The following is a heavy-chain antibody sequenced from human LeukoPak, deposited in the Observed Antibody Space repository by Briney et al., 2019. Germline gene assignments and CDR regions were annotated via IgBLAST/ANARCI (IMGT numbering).Heavy chain of an antibody. D-gene: IGHD2-15*01. V-gene: IGHV4-59*02. J-gene: IGHJ6*02. CDR2: VSYSGST. CDR3: ARFDSWYYYYGMDV. Sequence: SETLSLTCTVSGDSVSGSFWSWVRQPPGKGLDWIGYVSYSGSTNYSPSLKSRVTISVDTSKNQFSLKLSSVTAADTAVYYCARFDSWYYYYGMDVWGQGTTVTVSS. CDR1: GDSVSGSF.